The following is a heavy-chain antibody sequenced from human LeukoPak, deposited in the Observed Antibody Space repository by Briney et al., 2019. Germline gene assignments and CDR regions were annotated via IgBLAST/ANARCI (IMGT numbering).Heavy chain of an antibody. Sequence: SGSLRLSCAASGFSFSAYAMSWVRQAPGKGLEWVSSISGSGGTTYYADSVKGRFTISRDNSRNTLYLQMNSLRAEDTAVYYCAKETVAAYYWGQGTLVTVSS. J-gene: IGHJ4*02. V-gene: IGHV3-23*01. CDR1: GFSFSAYA. CDR2: ISGSGGTT. D-gene: IGHD6-19*01. CDR3: AKETVAAYY.